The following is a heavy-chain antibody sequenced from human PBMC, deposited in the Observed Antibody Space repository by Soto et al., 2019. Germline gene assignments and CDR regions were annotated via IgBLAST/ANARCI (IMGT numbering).Heavy chain of an antibody. CDR3: AKGPARNSVGDKMIDS. D-gene: IGHD1-26*01. CDR1: GYTFTNYD. Sequence: SSVKVSCKASGYTFTNYDINWVRQVPGQGLEWMGWMNPNSGNTASAPKFQGRVIMTRNTSISTAYMELSGLTFEDTAIYYCAKGPARNSVGDKMIDSWGQGTLVTVSS. V-gene: IGHV1-8*01. CDR2: MNPNSGNT. J-gene: IGHJ4*02.